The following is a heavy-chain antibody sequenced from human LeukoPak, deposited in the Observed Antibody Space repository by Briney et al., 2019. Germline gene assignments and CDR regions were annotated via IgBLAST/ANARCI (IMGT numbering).Heavy chain of an antibody. V-gene: IGHV1-18*01. CDR1: GYTFTSYG. D-gene: IGHD5-18*01. J-gene: IGHJ4*02. Sequence: ASVKVSCKASGYTFTSYGISWVRQAPRQGLEWMGWISAYNGNTNYAQKLQGRVTMTTDTSTSTAYMELRSLRSDDTAVYYCARDLADTAMVRTSDYWGQGTLVTVSS. CDR2: ISAYNGNT. CDR3: ARDLADTAMVRTSDY.